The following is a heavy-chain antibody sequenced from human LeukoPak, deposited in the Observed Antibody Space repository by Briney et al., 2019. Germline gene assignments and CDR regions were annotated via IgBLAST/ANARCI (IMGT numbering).Heavy chain of an antibody. CDR2: IYTSGTI. D-gene: IGHD3-16*01. J-gene: IGHJ4*03. CDR3: ASLRVPGYFDY. CDR1: GGSMNNYY. Sequence: SETLSLTCTISGGSMNNYYWSWIRQSAGMGLEWIGRIYTSGTITYNPSLKSRITMSVDTSKNQFSLRLSSVTAADTAVFYCASLRVPGYFDYWGQGTLVTVSS. V-gene: IGHV4-4*07.